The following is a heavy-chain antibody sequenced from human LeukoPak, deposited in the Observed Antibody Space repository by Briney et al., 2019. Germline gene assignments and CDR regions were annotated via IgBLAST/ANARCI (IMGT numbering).Heavy chain of an antibody. CDR1: EFTFSSYA. Sequence: GGSLRLSCAASEFTFSSYAMTWVRQAPGKGLEWVSAISGSGGSTYYADSVKGRFTISRDNSKNTLFLQMNSLRAEDTAVYYCAKAHDYSSTWANDAFGIWGQGTMVTVSS. CDR3: AKAHDYSSTWANDAFGI. D-gene: IGHD4-11*01. V-gene: IGHV3-23*01. CDR2: ISGSGGST. J-gene: IGHJ3*02.